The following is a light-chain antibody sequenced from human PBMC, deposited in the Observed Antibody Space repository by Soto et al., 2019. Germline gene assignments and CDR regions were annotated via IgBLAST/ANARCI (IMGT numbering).Light chain of an antibody. CDR1: ALPKQY. Sequence: SYDLTQPPSVSVSPGQTARITCSGDALPKQYAYWYQQKPGQAPVLVIYKDSERPSGIPERFSGSSSGTTVTLTISGVQEEDEADYYCQSADSSGTSFVFGTGTKVTVL. J-gene: IGLJ1*01. CDR2: KDS. CDR3: QSADSSGTSFV. V-gene: IGLV3-25*02.